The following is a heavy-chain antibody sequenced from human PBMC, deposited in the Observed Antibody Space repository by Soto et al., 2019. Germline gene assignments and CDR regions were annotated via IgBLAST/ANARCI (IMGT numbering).Heavy chain of an antibody. Sequence: PSETLSLTCTVSGGSISSGGYYWSWIRQHPGKGLEWIGYIYYSGSTYYNPSLKSRVTISVDTSKNQFSLKLSSVTAADTAVYYCAREYYYDSSGPHYYFDYWGQGTLVTVSS. CDR3: AREYYYDSSGPHYYFDY. D-gene: IGHD3-22*01. CDR2: IYYSGST. J-gene: IGHJ4*02. CDR1: GGSISSGGYY. V-gene: IGHV4-31*03.